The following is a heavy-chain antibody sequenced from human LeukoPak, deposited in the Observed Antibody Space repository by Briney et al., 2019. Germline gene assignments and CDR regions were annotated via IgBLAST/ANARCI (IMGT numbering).Heavy chain of an antibody. J-gene: IGHJ4*02. D-gene: IGHD2-21*02. V-gene: IGHV3-23*01. CDR1: GFTFGDLW. Sequence: GGSLRLPCSASGFTFGDLWMSWVRQAPGKGLEWVSLIDGSGAHTYYADSVKGRFTISRDNSKSTLYLQMNSLRTEDTAVFYCAKEPRHCGGDCFSLLDCWGQGTLVSVSS. CDR3: AKEPRHCGGDCFSLLDC. CDR2: IDGSGAHT.